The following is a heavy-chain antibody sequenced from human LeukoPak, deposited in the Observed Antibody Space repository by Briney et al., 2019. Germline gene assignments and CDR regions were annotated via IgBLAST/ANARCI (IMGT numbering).Heavy chain of an antibody. Sequence: KPSETLSLTCAVSGYSISNGYYWVWIRQPPGRGLGWIGSLYHSDSAYYNTSLRSRVSMSVDTSKNQFSLTLSFVTAADTAVYYCARQHDSYYYYYIEVWGSGTTVTVSS. CDR2: LYHSDSA. CDR1: GYSISNGYY. J-gene: IGHJ6*03. CDR3: ARQHDSYYYYYIEV. V-gene: IGHV4-38-2*01.